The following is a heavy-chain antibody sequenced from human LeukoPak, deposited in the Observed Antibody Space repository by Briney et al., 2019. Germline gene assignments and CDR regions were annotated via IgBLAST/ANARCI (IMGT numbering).Heavy chain of an antibody. J-gene: IGHJ4*02. CDR3: AREQGYCGGDCYAS. CDR1: GFTFSRYS. V-gene: IGHV3-21*01. CDR2: INSSSSYI. Sequence: GGSLRLSWAASGFTFSRYSMNWVLQAAAKGLDCVSSINSSSSYIYYADSVKGRFTISRDNANNSLYLQMNSLRAEDTAGYYGAREQGYCGGDCYASWGQGTLVTVSS. D-gene: IGHD2-21*02.